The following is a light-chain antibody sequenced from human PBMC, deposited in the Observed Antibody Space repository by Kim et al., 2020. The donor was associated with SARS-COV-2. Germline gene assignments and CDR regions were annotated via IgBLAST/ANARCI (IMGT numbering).Light chain of an antibody. J-gene: IGKJ1*01. CDR2: DAT. Sequence: STGERAPLSSKASQTINNKLVWYQQKAGQAPRILSYDATTRATGVPARFIGSGSETDFTLTISSLQSEDFAVYYCQQSNDWPPLTFGQGTKVDIK. CDR1: QTINNK. V-gene: IGKV3-15*01. CDR3: QQSNDWPPLT.